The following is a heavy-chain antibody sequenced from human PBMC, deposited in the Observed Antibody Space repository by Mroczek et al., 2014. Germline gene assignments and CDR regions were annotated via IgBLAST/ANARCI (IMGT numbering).Heavy chain of an antibody. D-gene: IGHD6-13*01. Sequence: QVQLVQSGPGLVKPSQTLSLTCTVSGGSISSGSYYWSWIRQPAGKGLEWIGRIYTSGSTNYNPSLKSRVTISVDTSKNQFSLKLSSVTAADTAVYYCARSNRAARKSAWFDPWGQGTLVTVSS. J-gene: IGHJ5*02. CDR1: GGSISSGSYY. CDR2: IYTSGST. CDR3: ARSNRAARKSAWFDP. V-gene: IGHV4-61*02.